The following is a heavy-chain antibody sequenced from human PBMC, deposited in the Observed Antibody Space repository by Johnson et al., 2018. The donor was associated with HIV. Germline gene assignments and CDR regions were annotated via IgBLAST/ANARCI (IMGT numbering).Heavy chain of an antibody. D-gene: IGHD1-26*01. CDR2: INSGGGT. J-gene: IGHJ3*02. V-gene: IGHV3-66*01. CDR1: GLTVSNNY. Sequence: VQLVESGGGLVQPGGSLRLSCAASGLTVSNNYMTWVRQGPGKGLEWVSVINSGGGTYYADSVTGRFTISRDNSKNTLCLQMNSLRAEDTAVYYCARGVGNDAFDIWGQGTMVTVSS. CDR3: ARGVGNDAFDI.